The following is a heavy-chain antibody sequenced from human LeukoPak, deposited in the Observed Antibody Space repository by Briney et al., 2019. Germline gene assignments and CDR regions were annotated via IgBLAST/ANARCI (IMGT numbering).Heavy chain of an antibody. J-gene: IGHJ3*02. D-gene: IGHD2-15*01. CDR3: ARYRDSGGRLAFDI. Sequence: SETLSLTCTVSSGSVSSGTYYWSWIRQHPGKGLEWIGYIYYSGTTYYNPSLESRVTLSVDTSKNQFSLRLSSVTAADTAVYYCARYRDSGGRLAFDIWGQGTMATVSS. CDR2: IYYSGTT. V-gene: IGHV4-31*03. CDR1: SGSVSSGTYY.